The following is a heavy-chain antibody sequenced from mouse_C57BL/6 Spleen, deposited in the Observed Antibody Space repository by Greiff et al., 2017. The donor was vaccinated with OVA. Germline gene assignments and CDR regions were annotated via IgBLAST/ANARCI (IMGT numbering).Heavy chain of an antibody. J-gene: IGHJ1*03. CDR2: IDPEDGET. Sequence: EVKLQESGAELVKPGASVKLSCTASGFNIKDYYMHWVKQRTEQGLEWIGRIDPEDGETKYAPKFQGKATITADTSSNTAYLQLSSLTSEDTAVYYCARYDGYYGWYFDVWGTGTTVTVSS. CDR1: GFNIKDYY. CDR3: ARYDGYYGWYFDV. V-gene: IGHV14-2*01. D-gene: IGHD2-3*01.